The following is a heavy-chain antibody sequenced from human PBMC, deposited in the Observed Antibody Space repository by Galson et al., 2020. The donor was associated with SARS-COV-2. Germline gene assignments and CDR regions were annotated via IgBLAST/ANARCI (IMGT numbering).Heavy chain of an antibody. Sequence: ASVKVSCKASGYTFIDNSLVWVRQVPGQGLDWMGWINPKSCDTNYAQTFQGRVTLTRDTSIGTAYMELSGLTSDDTAVYYCARNGGGLGYWGQGTLVTVSS. J-gene: IGHJ4*02. CDR3: ARNGGGLGY. V-gene: IGHV1-2*02. CDR1: GYTFIDNS. CDR2: INPKSCDT.